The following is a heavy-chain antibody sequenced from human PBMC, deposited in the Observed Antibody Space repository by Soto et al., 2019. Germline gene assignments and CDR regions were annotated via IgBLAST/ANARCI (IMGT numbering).Heavy chain of an antibody. V-gene: IGHV3-23*01. D-gene: IGHD5-12*01. CDR2: ISGSGGST. CDR3: AKGLSEMATITYHYYYYGMDV. J-gene: IGHJ6*02. Sequence: GGSLRLSCAASGFTFSSYAMSWVRQAPGKGLEWVSAISGSGGSTYYADSVKGRFTISRDNSKNTLYLQMNSLRAEDTAVYYCAKGLSEMATITYHYYYYGMDVWGQGTTVTVSS. CDR1: GFTFSSYA.